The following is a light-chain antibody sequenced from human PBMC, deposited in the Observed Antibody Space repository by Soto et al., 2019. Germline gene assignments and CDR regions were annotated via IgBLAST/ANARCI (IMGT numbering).Light chain of an antibody. CDR1: QSISSW. V-gene: IGKV1-5*01. CDR3: QQYTSYSRT. CDR2: DAS. Sequence: DIQMTHSPSTLSASVLYRVTITCRSSQSISSWLAWYQQKPGKAPKLLIYDASNLESGVPSRFSGSGSGTDFTLTISGLQPDDFTTYYCQQYTSYSRTFGQGTKV. J-gene: IGKJ1*01.